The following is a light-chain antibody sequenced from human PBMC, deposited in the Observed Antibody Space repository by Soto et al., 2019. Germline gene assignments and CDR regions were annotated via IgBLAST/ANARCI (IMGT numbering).Light chain of an antibody. CDR1: QSLSTNS. CDR3: QQYDASPLT. Sequence: EIVLTQSPGTLSLSPGERATLSCRASQSLSTNSLAWYQQKPGQTPRPLIYAASTRDTDIPDRFNGSGSGTDFALTISGLEPEDFRLYYCQQYDASPLTLGPGPTVDI. J-gene: IGKJ3*01. V-gene: IGKV3-20*01. CDR2: AAS.